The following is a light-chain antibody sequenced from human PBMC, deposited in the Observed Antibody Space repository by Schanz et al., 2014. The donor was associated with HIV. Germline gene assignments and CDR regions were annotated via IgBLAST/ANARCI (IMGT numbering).Light chain of an antibody. V-gene: IGKV3-11*01. CDR3: QQGGSWPLT. Sequence: ETVLTQSPGSLSLSPGDRATLSCRASQSVSTYLAWYQQKPGQSPRLLIYDASNRATGIPPRFSGSGSGTDFTLTISSLEPEDFAVYYCQQGGSWPLTFGGGTTVEIK. J-gene: IGKJ4*01. CDR1: QSVSTY. CDR2: DAS.